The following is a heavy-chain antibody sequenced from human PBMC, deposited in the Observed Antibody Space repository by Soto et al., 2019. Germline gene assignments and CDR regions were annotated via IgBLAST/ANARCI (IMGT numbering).Heavy chain of an antibody. J-gene: IGHJ6*02. Sequence: EVQLVESGGGLVKPGGSLRLSCAASGFIFSNAWMSWVRQAPGKGLEWVGRIKSKADGGTTDYAAPVKGRFLISRDDSKNTLFLQVNSLKTEDTAVYYCSPLGYSSSAGSLDYYYGLDVWGQGTTVTVS. CDR3: SPLGYSSSAGSLDYYYGLDV. CDR2: IKSKADGGTT. V-gene: IGHV3-15*01. D-gene: IGHD6-19*01. CDR1: GFIFSNAW.